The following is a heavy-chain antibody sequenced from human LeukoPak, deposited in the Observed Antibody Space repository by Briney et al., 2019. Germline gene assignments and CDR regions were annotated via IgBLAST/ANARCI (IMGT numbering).Heavy chain of an antibody. CDR3: ASGYYYDSSGYYYVYNY. J-gene: IGHJ4*02. D-gene: IGHD3-22*01. Sequence: GASVKVSCKASGGTFSSYAISWVRQAPGQGLEWMGGIIPIFGTANCAQKFQGRVTITTDESTSTAYMELSSLRSEDTAVYYCASGYYYDSSGYYYVYNYWGQGTLVTVSS. CDR1: GGTFSSYA. V-gene: IGHV1-69*05. CDR2: IIPIFGTA.